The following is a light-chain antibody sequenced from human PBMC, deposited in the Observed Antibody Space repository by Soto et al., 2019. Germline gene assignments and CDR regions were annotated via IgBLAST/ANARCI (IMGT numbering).Light chain of an antibody. CDR3: SSNTSSRVHV. CDR1: SSDVGGYNY. J-gene: IGLJ1*01. CDR2: EVS. Sequence: HSALTQPASVTGSPGQSITISCTGTSSDVGGYNYVSWYQQQSGKAPKLMIHEVSNRPSGVSNRFSGSKSGNTASLTISGLQAVDEADYYSSSNTSSRVHVLGLGTEVNDL. V-gene: IGLV2-14*01.